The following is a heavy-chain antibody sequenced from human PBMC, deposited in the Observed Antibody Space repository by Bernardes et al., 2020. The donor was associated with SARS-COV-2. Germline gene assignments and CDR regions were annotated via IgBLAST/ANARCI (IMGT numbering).Heavy chain of an antibody. CDR3: ARVDYYYGMDV. CDR2: IYYSGST. J-gene: IGHJ6*02. CDR1: GGSISSYY. V-gene: IGHV4-59*01. Sequence: TLSLTCTASGGSISSYYWSWIRQPPGKGLEWIGYIYYSGSTNYNPSLKSRVTISVDTSKNQFSLKLSSVTAADTAVYYCARVDYYYGMDVWGQGTTVTVSS.